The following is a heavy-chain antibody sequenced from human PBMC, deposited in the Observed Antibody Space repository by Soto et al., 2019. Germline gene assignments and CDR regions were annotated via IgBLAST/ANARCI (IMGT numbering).Heavy chain of an antibody. J-gene: IGHJ4*02. D-gene: IGHD4-17*01. CDR2: IYYSGST. Sequence: SETLSLTCTVSGGSISSYYWSWIRQPPGKGLEWIGYIYYSGSTNYNPSLKSRVTISVDTSKNQFSLKLSSVTAADPAVYYCARHEAYGDEDYWGQGTLVTVSS. CDR3: ARHEAYGDEDY. CDR1: GGSISSYY. V-gene: IGHV4-59*08.